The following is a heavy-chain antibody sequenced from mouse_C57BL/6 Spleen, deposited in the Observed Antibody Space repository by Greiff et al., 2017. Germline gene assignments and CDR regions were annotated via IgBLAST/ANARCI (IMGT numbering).Heavy chain of an antibody. CDR2: IWGVGST. D-gene: IGHD1-1*01. CDR1: GFSLTSYG. CDR3: ASDYYGSSYGGFAY. Sequence: VQRVESGPGLVAPSQSLSITCTVSGFSLTSYGVDWVRQSPGTGLEWLGVIWGVGSTYYNSAPKSRLSISKDNSKSQVFLKMNSLQTDDTAMYYCASDYYGSSYGGFAYWGQGTLVTVSA. V-gene: IGHV2-6*01. J-gene: IGHJ3*01.